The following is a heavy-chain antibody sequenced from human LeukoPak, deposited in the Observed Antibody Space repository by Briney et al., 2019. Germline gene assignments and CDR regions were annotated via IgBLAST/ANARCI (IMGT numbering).Heavy chain of an antibody. CDR2: ISSSSSYI. Sequence: PGGSLRLSCAASGFTFSSYSMNWVRQAPGKGLEWASSISSSSSYIYYADSVKVRFTISRDNAKNSLYLQMNSLRAEDTAVYYCARELTRGYYSDSGSPEFDPWGQGTLVTVSS. CDR1: GFTFSSYS. V-gene: IGHV3-21*01. CDR3: ARELTRGYYSDSGSPEFDP. D-gene: IGHD3-10*01. J-gene: IGHJ5*02.